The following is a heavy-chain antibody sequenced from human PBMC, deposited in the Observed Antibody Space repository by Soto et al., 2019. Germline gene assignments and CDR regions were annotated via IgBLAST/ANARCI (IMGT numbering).Heavy chain of an antibody. J-gene: IGHJ4*02. D-gene: IGHD3-10*02. CDR1: GFTSSNAW. CDR2: IKSRADDETA. CDR3: TPLITIFSVNND. Sequence: GGSLRLSCTASGFTSSNAWMNWFRQVPGKGLEWVGRIKSRADDETADYAAAVKGRFIISRDDSKDTVYLQMNSLQVEDTAVYDFTPLITIFSVNNDWGQGTQVNVSS. V-gene: IGHV3-15*07.